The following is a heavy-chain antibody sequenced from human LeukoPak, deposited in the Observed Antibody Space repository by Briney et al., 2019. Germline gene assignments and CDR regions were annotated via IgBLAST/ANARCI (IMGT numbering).Heavy chain of an antibody. CDR3: ARKGLATKDDDAFDI. V-gene: IGHV3-74*01. J-gene: IGHJ3*02. CDR1: GLTFSSYW. D-gene: IGHD5-24*01. Sequence: GGSLRLSCAASGLTFSSYWMHWVRQAPGKGLVWVSRINSDGSSTSYADSVKGRFTISRDNAKNTLYLQMNSLRAEDTAVYYCARKGLATKDDDAFDIWGQGTMVTVSS. CDR2: INSDGSST.